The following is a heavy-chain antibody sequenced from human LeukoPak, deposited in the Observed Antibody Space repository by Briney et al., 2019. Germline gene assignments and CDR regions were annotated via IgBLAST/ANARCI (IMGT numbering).Heavy chain of an antibody. D-gene: IGHD5-18*01. Sequence: ASVKVSCKASGYTFTSYGISWVRQAPGQGLEWMGWISAYNGNTNYAQKLQGRVTMTTDTSTSTAYMELRSLKSDDTAVYYCARGAWGTAMVYFDYWGQGTLVTVSS. V-gene: IGHV1-18*01. CDR3: ARGAWGTAMVYFDY. CDR1: GYTFTSYG. CDR2: ISAYNGNT. J-gene: IGHJ4*02.